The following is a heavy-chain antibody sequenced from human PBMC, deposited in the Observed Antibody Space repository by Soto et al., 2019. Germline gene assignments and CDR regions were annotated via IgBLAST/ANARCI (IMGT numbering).Heavy chain of an antibody. J-gene: IGHJ4*02. CDR1: GGSINNYY. V-gene: IGHV4-59*01. D-gene: IGHD4-17*01. Sequence: QVQLQESGPGLVKPSETLSLTCTVSGGSINNYYWSWIRQPPGMGLEWIGYIYYSGSTNYNPSLKSRVIITLDKYKNQFSLRLSSVTAEDTAVYYCARGAVTKLDYWGQGTLVTVSS. CDR2: IYYSGST. CDR3: ARGAVTKLDY.